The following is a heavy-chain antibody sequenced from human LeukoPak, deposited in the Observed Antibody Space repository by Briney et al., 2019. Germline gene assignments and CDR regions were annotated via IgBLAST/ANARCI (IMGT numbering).Heavy chain of an antibody. J-gene: IGHJ6*02. CDR1: GYTLTELS. D-gene: IGHD1-1*01. CDR2: FDPEDGET. V-gene: IGHV1-24*01. Sequence: GASVKVSCKVSGYTLTELSMHWVRQAPGKGLEWMGGFDPEDGETIYAQKLQGRVTMTTDTSTSTAYMELRSLRSDDTAVYYCARINRRPNADYYYGMDVWGQGTTVTVSS. CDR3: ARINRRPNADYYYGMDV.